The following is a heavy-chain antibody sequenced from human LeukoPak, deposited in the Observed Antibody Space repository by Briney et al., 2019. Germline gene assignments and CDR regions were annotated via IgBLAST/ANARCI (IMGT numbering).Heavy chain of an antibody. CDR2: IKQDGSEK. CDR3: ARDLESNYDFWSGYEPSGFDI. CDR1: GFTFSSYW. J-gene: IGHJ3*02. Sequence: GGSLRLSCAASGFTFSSYWMSWVRQAPGKGLEWVANIKQDGSEKYYVDSVKGRCTISRDNAKNSLYLQMNSLRAEDTAVYYCARDLESNYDFWSGYEPSGFDIWGQGTMVTVSS. D-gene: IGHD3-3*01. V-gene: IGHV3-7*01.